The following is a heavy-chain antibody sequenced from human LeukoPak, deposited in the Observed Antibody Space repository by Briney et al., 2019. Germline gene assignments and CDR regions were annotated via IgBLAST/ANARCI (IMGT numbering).Heavy chain of an antibody. D-gene: IGHD2-15*01. Sequence: GGSLRPSCAASGFTFSTYAMSWIRQAPGKGLEWVSYISSSSSYTNYADSVKGRFTISRDNAKNSLYLQMNSLRAEDTAVYYCARNILNCSGGSCYSYYFDYWGQGTLITVSS. CDR3: ARNILNCSGGSCYSYYFDY. J-gene: IGHJ4*02. V-gene: IGHV3-11*06. CDR2: ISSSSSYT. CDR1: GFTFSTYA.